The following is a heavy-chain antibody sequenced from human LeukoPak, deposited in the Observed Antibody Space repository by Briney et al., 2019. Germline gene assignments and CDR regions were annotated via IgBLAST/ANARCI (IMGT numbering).Heavy chain of an antibody. D-gene: IGHD6-19*01. CDR1: GGTFSSYA. CDR3: AREAYSSGSYYYYGMDV. J-gene: IGHJ6*02. V-gene: IGHV1-69*13. CDR2: IIPIFGTA. Sequence: GASVKVSCKASGGTFSSYAISWVRQAPGQGLEWMGGIIPIFGTANYAQKFQGRVTITADESTSTAYMELSSLRSEDTAVYYCAREAYSSGSYYYYGMDVWGQGTTVTVSS.